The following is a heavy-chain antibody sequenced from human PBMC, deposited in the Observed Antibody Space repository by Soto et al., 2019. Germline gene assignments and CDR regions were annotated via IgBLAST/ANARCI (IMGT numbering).Heavy chain of an antibody. CDR1: GFSLNTRGVG. CDR2: IHWDDEK. D-gene: IGHD6-19*01. V-gene: IGHV2-5*02. Sequence: QITLKESGPPLVIPTQTLTLTCTFSGFSLNTRGVGVGWIRQPPGKALEWVALIHWDDEKRYSPSLRNTLTIXKDTSKNQVVLIMTNMDPVDTATYYCAYSPFVLGSGWNFAFWGQGILVTVSS. J-gene: IGHJ4*02. CDR3: AYSPFVLGSGWNFAF.